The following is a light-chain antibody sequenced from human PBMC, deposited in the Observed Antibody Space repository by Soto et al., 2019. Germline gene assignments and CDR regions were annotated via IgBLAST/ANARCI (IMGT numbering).Light chain of an antibody. Sequence: QSVLTQPPSASGTPGQRVTISCSGSLSNIGSNFIYWYQQLPGSAPKLLINRNNERPSGVPDRFSGSKSGTSASLAISGLRSADEADYHCAAWDDSLRGVVFGGGTKLTVL. CDR1: LSNIGSNF. CDR3: AAWDDSLRGVV. J-gene: IGLJ2*01. V-gene: IGLV1-47*01. CDR2: RNN.